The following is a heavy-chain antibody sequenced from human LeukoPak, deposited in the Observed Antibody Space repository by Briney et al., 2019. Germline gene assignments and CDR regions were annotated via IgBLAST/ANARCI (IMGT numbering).Heavy chain of an antibody. J-gene: IGHJ4*02. CDR2: IYTSGST. CDR3: ARHSYARYYYGSGSYNPSDFDY. D-gene: IGHD3-10*01. CDR1: GGSFSGYY. Sequence: PSETLSLTCAVYGGSFSGYYWSWIRQPAGKGLEWIGRIYTSGSTNYNPSLKSRVTISVDTSKNQFSLKLSSVTAADTAVYYCARHSYARYYYGSGSYNPSDFDYWGQGTLVTVSS. V-gene: IGHV4-59*10.